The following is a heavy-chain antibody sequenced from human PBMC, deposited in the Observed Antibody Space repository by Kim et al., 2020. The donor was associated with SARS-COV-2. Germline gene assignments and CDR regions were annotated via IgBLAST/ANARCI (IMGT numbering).Heavy chain of an antibody. J-gene: IGHJ4*02. Sequence: VKGRFTISRDNAKNSLYLQMNSLRDEDTAVYYCARDAVEQLWCSGSDYVYWGQGTMVTVSS. D-gene: IGHD3-10*02. CDR3: ARDAVEQLWCSGSDYVY. V-gene: IGHV3-48*02.